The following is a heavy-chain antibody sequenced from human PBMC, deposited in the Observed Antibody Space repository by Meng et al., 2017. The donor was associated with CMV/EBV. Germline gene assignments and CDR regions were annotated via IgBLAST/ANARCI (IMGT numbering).Heavy chain of an antibody. CDR3: ARIDVDTAMVPYYYGMDV. CDR2: ISYDGSNK. V-gene: IGHV3-30-3*01. J-gene: IGHJ6*02. CDR1: GFTFSSYA. D-gene: IGHD5-18*01. Sequence: GESLKISCAASGFTFSSYAMHWVRQAPGKGLEWVAVISYDGSNKYYADSVKGRFTISRDNSKNTLYLQMNSLRAEDTAVYYCARIDVDTAMVPYYYGMDVWGQGTTVTVSS.